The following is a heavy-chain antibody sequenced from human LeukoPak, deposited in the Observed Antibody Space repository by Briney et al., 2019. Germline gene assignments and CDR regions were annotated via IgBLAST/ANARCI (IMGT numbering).Heavy chain of an antibody. D-gene: IGHD3-22*01. Sequence: PGGSLRLSCAGAGFNFNTYAMSWVRQAPGRGLEWVSYISGSSVRRYYADSVKGRFTIHRDNSKNTLYLQMNSLRAEDTAVYYCASSPLTMSDAFDIWGQGTMVTVSS. CDR2: ISGSSVRR. CDR3: ASSPLTMSDAFDI. J-gene: IGHJ3*02. CDR1: GFNFNTYA. V-gene: IGHV3-23*01.